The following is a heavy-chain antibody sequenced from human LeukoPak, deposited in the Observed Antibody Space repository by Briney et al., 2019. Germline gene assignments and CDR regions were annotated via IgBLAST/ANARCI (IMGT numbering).Heavy chain of an antibody. V-gene: IGHV4-31*03. J-gene: IGHJ4*02. Sequence: PSETLSLTCTVSGGSISSGGYYWGWLRQHPGKGLEWIGYIYYSGSTYYNPSLKSRVTISVDTSKNQFSLKLSSVTAADTAVYYCASDCSSTSCYSGILWGQGTLVTVSS. D-gene: IGHD2-2*01. CDR1: GGSISSGGYY. CDR2: IYYSGST. CDR3: ASDCSSTSCYSGIL.